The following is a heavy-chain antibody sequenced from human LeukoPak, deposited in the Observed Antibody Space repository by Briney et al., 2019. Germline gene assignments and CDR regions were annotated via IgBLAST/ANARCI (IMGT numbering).Heavy chain of an antibody. CDR3: ARIIVGAAADYFDY. J-gene: IGHJ4*02. D-gene: IGHD1-26*01. V-gene: IGHV3-53*01. CDR2: IYSGAAT. CDR1: GFTVISNY. Sequence: PGGSLRLSCAASGFTVISNYMSWVRQAPGKGLECVSVIYSGAATSYADSVKGRFTISRDNSKNTLYLQMNSLRAEDTALYYCARIIVGAAADYFDYWGQGTLVTVSS.